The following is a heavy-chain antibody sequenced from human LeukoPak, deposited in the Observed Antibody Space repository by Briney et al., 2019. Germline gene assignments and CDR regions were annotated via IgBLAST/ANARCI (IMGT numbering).Heavy chain of an antibody. CDR3: VRLRRNSDTSGYYYYYDF. CDR1: GYTFSSFS. J-gene: IGHJ4*02. V-gene: IGHV3-21*01. Sequence: PGGSLRLSCVASGYTFSSFSINWVRQAPGKGLEWVSSISVRSNYIYYADSVRGRFSISRDDARDSLFLQKNSLRAEDTAVYYCVRLRRNSDTSGYYYYYDFWGQGTLVTVSS. CDR2: ISVRSNYI. D-gene: IGHD3-22*01.